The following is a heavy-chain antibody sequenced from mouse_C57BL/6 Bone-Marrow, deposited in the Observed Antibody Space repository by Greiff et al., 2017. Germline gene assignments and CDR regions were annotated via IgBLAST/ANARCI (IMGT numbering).Heavy chain of an antibody. J-gene: IGHJ1*03. CDR3: ARTMMVTKWYFDV. Sequence: VMLVESGPGLVQPSQRLSITCTVSGFSLTSYGVHWVRQSPGKGLEWLGVIWSGGSTDYNAAFISRLSISKDNSKSQVFFKMNSLQADDTAIYYCARTMMVTKWYFDVWGTGTTVTVSS. CDR1: GFSLTSYG. D-gene: IGHD2-3*01. V-gene: IGHV2-2*01. CDR2: IWSGGST.